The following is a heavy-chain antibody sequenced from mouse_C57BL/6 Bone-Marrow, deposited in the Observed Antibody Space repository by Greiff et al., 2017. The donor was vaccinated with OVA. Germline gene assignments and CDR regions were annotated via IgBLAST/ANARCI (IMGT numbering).Heavy chain of an antibody. D-gene: IGHD1-1*01. J-gene: IGHJ1*03. CDR1: GYTFTSYW. V-gene: IGHV1-52*01. Sequence: QVQLQQPGAELVRPGSSVKLSCKASGYTFTSYWMHWVKQRPIQGLEWIGNIDPSDSETHYNQKFKDKATLTVDKSSSTAYMQLSSLTSEDSAVCYCARGVGISYWYFDVWGTGTTVTVSS. CDR2: IDPSDSET. CDR3: ARGVGISYWYFDV.